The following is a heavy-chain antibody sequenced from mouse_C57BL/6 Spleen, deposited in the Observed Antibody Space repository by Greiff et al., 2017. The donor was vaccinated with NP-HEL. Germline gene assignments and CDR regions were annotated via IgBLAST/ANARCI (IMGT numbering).Heavy chain of an antibody. V-gene: IGHV5-16*01. D-gene: IGHD4-1*01. CDR3: ARTGRAMDY. J-gene: IGHJ4*01. Sequence: EVMLVESEGGLVQPGSSMKLSCTASGFTFSDYYMAWVRQVPEKGLEWVANINYDGSSTYYLDSLKSRFIISRDNAKNILYLQMSSLKSEDTATYYCARTGRAMDYWGQGTSVTVSS. CDR2: INYDGSST. CDR1: GFTFSDYY.